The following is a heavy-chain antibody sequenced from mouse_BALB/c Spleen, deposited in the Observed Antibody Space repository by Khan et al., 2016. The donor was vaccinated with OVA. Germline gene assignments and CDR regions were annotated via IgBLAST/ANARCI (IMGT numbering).Heavy chain of an antibody. Sequence: VQLEESGPGPVKPSQSLSLTCTVTGYSITSGYAWNLIRHFPGNKLEWMGYISYSGVTIYTPSLQSRISITLDPSKNQFFLQLNSVTTEDTASYYCARGNYYGYYFDYWGQGTTLTVSS. V-gene: IGHV3-2*02. D-gene: IGHD1-1*01. CDR1: GYSITSGYA. CDR2: ISYSGVT. J-gene: IGHJ2*01. CDR3: ARGNYYGYYFDY.